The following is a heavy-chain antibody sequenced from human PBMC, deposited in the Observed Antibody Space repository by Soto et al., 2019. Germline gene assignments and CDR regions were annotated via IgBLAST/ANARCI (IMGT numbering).Heavy chain of an antibody. D-gene: IGHD3-10*01. V-gene: IGHV1-69*06. CDR1: GGTFNSYG. CDR2: IIPLYGTV. J-gene: IGHJ4*02. Sequence: QAHLAQSGAEVKKPGSSVTVSCKASGGTFNSYGISWVRQAPGQGLDWMGVIIPLYGTVNYAQKFQGRVSITADKFTITAYRDLNSVRSDDTAVYYCARVRVIRGVIPSHFGLWGQGTQVTVSS. CDR3: ARVRVIRGVIPSHFGL.